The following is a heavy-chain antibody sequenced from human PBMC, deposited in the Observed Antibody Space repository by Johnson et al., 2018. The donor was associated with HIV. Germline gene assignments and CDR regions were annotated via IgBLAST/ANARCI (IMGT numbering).Heavy chain of an antibody. J-gene: IGHJ3*01. CDR3: ARDNWNDSDGDCDL. CDR1: GFTFSSYD. Sequence: VQLVESGGGVVQPGRSLRLSCAASGFTFSSYDMHWVRQATGKGLEWVSAIGTAGDTYYPGSVQGRFTISRDNAKNSLYLQMNSLRSEDTAVYYCARDNWNDSDGDCDLWGQGTIVIDSS. V-gene: IGHV3-13*01. D-gene: IGHD1-20*01. CDR2: IGTAGDT.